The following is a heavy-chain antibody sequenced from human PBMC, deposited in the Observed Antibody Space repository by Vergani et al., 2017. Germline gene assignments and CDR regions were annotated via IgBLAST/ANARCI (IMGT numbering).Heavy chain of an antibody. V-gene: IGHV3-48*01. J-gene: IGHJ6*02. D-gene: IGHD5-18*01. CDR3: ARVGDTAMVYYGMDV. Sequence: EVQLVESGGGLVQPGGSLRLSCAASGFTFSSYSMNWVRQAPGKGLEWVSYISSSSSTIYYADSVKGRFTISRDNAKNSLYLQMNSLRAEDTAVYYCARVGDTAMVYYGMDVWGQGTTVTVSS. CDR2: ISSSSSTI. CDR1: GFTFSSYS.